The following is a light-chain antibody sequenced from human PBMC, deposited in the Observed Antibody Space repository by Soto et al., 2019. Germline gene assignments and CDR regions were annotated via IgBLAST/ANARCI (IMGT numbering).Light chain of an antibody. CDR1: QRVSSTY. V-gene: IGKV3-20*01. CDR3: QQYGSSRT. Sequence: EILLTQSPGTLSLSPGERATLSCRASQRVSSTYLAWYQQKPGQAPRLLIYGTSSRATGIPTRFSGSGSGTDFTLSITRLEPEDFAVYYCQQYGSSRTFGQGTKVDI. CDR2: GTS. J-gene: IGKJ1*01.